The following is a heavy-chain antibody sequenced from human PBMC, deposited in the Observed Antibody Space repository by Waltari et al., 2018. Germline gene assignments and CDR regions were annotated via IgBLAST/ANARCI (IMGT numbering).Heavy chain of an antibody. CDR1: GGSFSGYY. Sequence: QVQLQQWGAGLLKPSETLSLTCAVYGGSFSGYYWSWIRQPPGKGLEWIGEINHSGSTNYNPSLKSRVTIAVDTSKNQFSLKLSSVTAADTAVYYCARIQFPVAGTQVGVDYWGQGTLVTVSS. CDR2: INHSGST. D-gene: IGHD6-19*01. J-gene: IGHJ4*02. CDR3: ARIQFPVAGTQVGVDY. V-gene: IGHV4-34*01.